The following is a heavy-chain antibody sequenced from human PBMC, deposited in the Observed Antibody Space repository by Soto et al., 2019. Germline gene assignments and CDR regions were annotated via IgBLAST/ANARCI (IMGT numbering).Heavy chain of an antibody. Sequence: EVQLVETGGGLVQPGGSLRLSCAASGFTFNNYWMYWVRQAPGKGLVWVSRVNNDGTDTTHADSVKGRFTISRDNAENTLYLQMNSLRAEDTAVYYCARGGLQHALDVWGQGSTVTVSS. J-gene: IGHJ6*02. CDR2: VNNDGTDT. CDR3: ARGGLQHALDV. D-gene: IGHD6-13*01. CDR1: GFTFNNYW. V-gene: IGHV3-74*03.